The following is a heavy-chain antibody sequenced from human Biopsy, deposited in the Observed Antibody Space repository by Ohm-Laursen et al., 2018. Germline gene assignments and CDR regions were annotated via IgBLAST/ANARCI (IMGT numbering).Heavy chain of an antibody. CDR1: CKTFSDYQ. D-gene: IGHD2-15*01. V-gene: IGHV4-34*08. CDR2: INQAGTT. CDR3: GNEVHGRDY. Sequence: GTLSLTCAVFCKTFSDYQWSWIRQPPGQGLEWIGQINQAGTTNYNPSLKIRVSISADASKYEFFLRLTSVTAADTAVYLCGNEVHGRDYWGLGAQVTVSS. J-gene: IGHJ4*02.